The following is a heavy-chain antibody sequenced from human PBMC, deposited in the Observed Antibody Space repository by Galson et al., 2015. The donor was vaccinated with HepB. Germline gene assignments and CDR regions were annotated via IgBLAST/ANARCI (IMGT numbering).Heavy chain of an antibody. CDR1: GFNFGDHA. Sequence: SLRLSCAGSGFNFGDHAMHWVRQVPGKGLEWVSAISWNSGGVGYADSVRGRFTISRDNARNSVSLRMNSLRVEDTALYYCARDIGPLTMTRGYLACWGQGTLVTITS. CDR3: ARDIGPLTMTRGYLAC. CDR2: ISWNSGGV. D-gene: IGHD3-10*01. V-gene: IGHV3-9*01. J-gene: IGHJ4*02.